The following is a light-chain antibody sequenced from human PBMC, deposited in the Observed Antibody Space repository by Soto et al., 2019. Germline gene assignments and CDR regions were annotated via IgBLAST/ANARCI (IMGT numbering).Light chain of an antibody. CDR1: QSVSSY. V-gene: IGKV3-11*01. J-gene: IGKJ3*01. CDR3: QEGSKWPFP. CDR2: DAS. Sequence: EIVLTQSPATLSLSPGEGATLSCRASQSVSSYLAWYQQKPGQAPRLLIYDASNRATGIPARFSGSWSGTELTLSIRSLRPEDFSVYYCQEGSKWPFPFRPGTKVDIK.